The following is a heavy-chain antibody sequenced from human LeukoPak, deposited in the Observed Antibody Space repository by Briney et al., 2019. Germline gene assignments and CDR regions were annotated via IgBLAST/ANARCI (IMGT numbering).Heavy chain of an antibody. V-gene: IGHV5-51*01. CDR3: ARHGPKATMTSPFDY. CDR2: IYPGDSDT. CDR1: GYNFPSYW. Sequence: GESLKISCKGSGYNFPSYWIGWVRQMPGKGLEWMGIIYPGDSDTRYSPSFQGQVTISADKSISTAYLQWSSLKASDTAMYYCARHGPKATMTSPFDYWGQGTLVTVSS. D-gene: IGHD5-24*01. J-gene: IGHJ4*02.